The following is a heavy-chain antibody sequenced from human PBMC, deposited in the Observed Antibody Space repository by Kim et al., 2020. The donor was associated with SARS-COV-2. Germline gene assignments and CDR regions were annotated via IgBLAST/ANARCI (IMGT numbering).Heavy chain of an antibody. CDR3: ARAGYQLLFGNWNDGHYFDY. D-gene: IGHD2-2*01. V-gene: IGHV4-30-2*01. CDR2: IYHSGST. J-gene: IGHJ4*02. Sequence: SETLSLTCAVSGGSISSGGYSWSWIRQPPGKGLEWIGYIYHSGSTYYNPSLKSRVTISVDRSKNQFSLKLSSVTAADTAVYYCARAGYQLLFGNWNDGHYFDYWGQGTLVTVSS. CDR1: GGSISSGGYS.